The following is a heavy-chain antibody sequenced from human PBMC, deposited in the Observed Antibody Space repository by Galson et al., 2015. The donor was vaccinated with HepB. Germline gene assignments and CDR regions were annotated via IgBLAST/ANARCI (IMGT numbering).Heavy chain of an antibody. Sequence: SLRLSCAASGFTFSSYWMSWVRQAPGKGLEWVGNINQDGSVTHYIDPVKGRFTISRDNAKNSLFLQMNSLRAEDTALYYCARDPIRQGYTYGNFDYWGQGTLVTVSS. D-gene: IGHD5-18*01. J-gene: IGHJ4*02. CDR2: INQDGSVT. CDR1: GFTFSSYW. CDR3: ARDPIRQGYTYGNFDY. V-gene: IGHV3-7*03.